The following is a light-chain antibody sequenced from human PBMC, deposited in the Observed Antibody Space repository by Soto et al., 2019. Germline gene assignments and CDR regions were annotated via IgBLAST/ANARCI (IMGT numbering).Light chain of an antibody. CDR1: QTVSTN. CDR2: DAS. V-gene: IGKV3-15*01. J-gene: IGKJ2*01. CDR3: QQYNNWPPYT. Sequence: RVMTQSPATLSVSPGERATLSCRASQTVSTNLAWYQQKPGQAPRLLIYDASTRATGIPARFSGSGSGTEFTLTISSLQSEDFAVYYCQQYNNWPPYTFGQGTKLEMK.